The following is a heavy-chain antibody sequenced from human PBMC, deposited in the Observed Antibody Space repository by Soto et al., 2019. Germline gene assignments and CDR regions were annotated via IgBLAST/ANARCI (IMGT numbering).Heavy chain of an antibody. CDR3: ARHLVDIVVLPAAPYYYGMDV. J-gene: IGHJ6*02. Sequence: QVQLVQSGAEVKKPGASVKVSCKASGYTFTSYGISWVRQAPGQGLEWMGWISAYNGNTNYAQKLQGRVTMTTDTATSTAYMELRTLKSYDTAVYYCARHLVDIVVLPAAPYYYGMDVWGQGTTVTVSS. CDR2: ISAYNGNT. V-gene: IGHV1-18*04. CDR1: GYTFTSYG. D-gene: IGHD2-2*03.